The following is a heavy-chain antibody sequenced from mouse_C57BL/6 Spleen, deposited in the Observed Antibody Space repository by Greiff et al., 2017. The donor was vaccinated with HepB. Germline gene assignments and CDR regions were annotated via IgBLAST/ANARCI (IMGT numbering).Heavy chain of an antibody. J-gene: IGHJ1*03. CDR3: ARYITYGSSYGWYFDV. CDR1: GFTFTDYY. V-gene: IGHV7-3*01. CDR2: IRNKANGYTT. Sequence: DVKLVESGGGLVQPGGSLSLSCAASGFTFTDYYMSWVRQPPGKALEWLGFIRNKANGYTTEYSASVKGRFTISRDNSQSILYLQMNALRAEDSATYYCARYITYGSSYGWYFDVWGTGTTVTVSS. D-gene: IGHD1-1*01.